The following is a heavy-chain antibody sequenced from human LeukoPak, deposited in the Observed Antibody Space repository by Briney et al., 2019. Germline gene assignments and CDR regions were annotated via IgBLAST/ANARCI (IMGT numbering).Heavy chain of an antibody. V-gene: IGHV3-23*01. J-gene: IGHJ4*02. CDR2: ISGSGGST. Sequence: GGSLRLSCAASGFTSSSYWMSWVRQAQGRGLEWVSSISGSGGSTYYTDYVKGRFTISRDNSKKTLYLQMNSLRAEDTAVYYCAKDQGSYCGGDCYPTPFDYWGQGTLVTVSS. D-gene: IGHD2-21*02. CDR3: AKDQGSYCGGDCYPTPFDY. CDR1: GFTSSSYW.